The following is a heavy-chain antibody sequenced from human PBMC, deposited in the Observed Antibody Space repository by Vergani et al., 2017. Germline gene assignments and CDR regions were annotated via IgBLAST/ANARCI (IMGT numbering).Heavy chain of an antibody. CDR1: GSTFTSYG. CDR3: ARVQIIAAAGHSDY. J-gene: IGHJ4*02. CDR2: ISAYNGNT. Sequence: VSCKASGSTFTSYGISWVRQAPGQGLEWMGWISAYNGNTNYAQKLQGRVTMTTDTSTSTAYMELRSLRSDDTAVYYCARVQIIAAAGHSDYWGQGTLVTVSA. D-gene: IGHD6-13*01. V-gene: IGHV1-18*01.